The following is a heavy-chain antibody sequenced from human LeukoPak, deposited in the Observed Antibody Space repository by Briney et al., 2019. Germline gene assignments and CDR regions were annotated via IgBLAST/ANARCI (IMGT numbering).Heavy chain of an antibody. CDR3: ARMPIVVVPAAMEGAFDI. J-gene: IGHJ3*02. V-gene: IGHV5-10-1*01. D-gene: IGHD2-2*01. Sequence: GESLKISCKGSGYSFTSYWISWVRQMPGKGLERMGRIDPSDSYTNYSPSFQGHVTISADKSISTAYLQWSSLKASDTAMYYCARMPIVVVPAAMEGAFDIWGQGTMVTVSS. CDR2: IDPSDSYT. CDR1: GYSFTSYW.